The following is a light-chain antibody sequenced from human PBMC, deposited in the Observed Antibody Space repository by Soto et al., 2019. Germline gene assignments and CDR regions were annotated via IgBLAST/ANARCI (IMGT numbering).Light chain of an antibody. V-gene: IGKV3-11*01. CDR1: QSVSSY. CDR3: QQRSKCPLT. CDR2: DAS. J-gene: IGKJ4*01. Sequence: EIVLTQSPATLSLSPGERATLSCSASQSVSSYLAWYQQKPGQAPRLLIYDASNRATGIPARFSGSESGTDFTLTISSLEPEDFAVYYCQQRSKCPLTFGGGTKVEIK.